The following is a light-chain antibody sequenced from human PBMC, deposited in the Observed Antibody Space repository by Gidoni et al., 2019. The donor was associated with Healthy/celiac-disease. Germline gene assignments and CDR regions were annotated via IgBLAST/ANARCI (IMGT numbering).Light chain of an antibody. CDR2: AAS. J-gene: IGKJ1*01. Sequence: DIQMTQSPSSLSASVGDTVTITCRASQSISSYLNWYQQKPGKDPKLLIYAASSLQSGVPSRFSGSGSGTDVTLTISSLQPEDFATYYCRQSYSTPRTFGQGTKVEIK. V-gene: IGKV1-39*01. CDR1: QSISSY. CDR3: RQSYSTPRT.